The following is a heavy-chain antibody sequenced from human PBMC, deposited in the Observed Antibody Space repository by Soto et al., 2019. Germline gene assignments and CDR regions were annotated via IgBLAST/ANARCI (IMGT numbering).Heavy chain of an antibody. CDR3: ASLYGSGSYYSY. CDR2: INHSGST. J-gene: IGHJ4*02. Sequence: PSETLSLTCAVYGGSFSGYYWSWIRQPPGKGLEWIGEINHSGSTNYNPSLKSRVTISVDTSKNQFSLKLSSVTAADTAVYYCASLYGSGSYYSYWGQGTLVTVSS. D-gene: IGHD3-10*01. CDR1: GGSFSGYY. V-gene: IGHV4-34*01.